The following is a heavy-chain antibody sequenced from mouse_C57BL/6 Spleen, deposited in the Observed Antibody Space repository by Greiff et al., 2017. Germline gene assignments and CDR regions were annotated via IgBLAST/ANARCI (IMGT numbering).Heavy chain of an antibody. CDR3: ARSDYDYAFFDY. J-gene: IGHJ2*01. V-gene: IGHV1-64*01. Sequence: QVQLQQPVAELVKPGASVKLSCKASGYTFTSYWMHWVKQRPGQGLEWIGMIHPNSGSTNYNEKFKSKATLTVDKSSSTAYMQLSSLTSEDSAVYYCARSDYDYAFFDYWGQGTTLTVSS. D-gene: IGHD2-4*01. CDR2: IHPNSGST. CDR1: GYTFTSYW.